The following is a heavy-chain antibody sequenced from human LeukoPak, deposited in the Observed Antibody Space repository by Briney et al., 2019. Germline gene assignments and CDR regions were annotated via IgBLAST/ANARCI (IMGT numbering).Heavy chain of an antibody. J-gene: IGHJ4*02. Sequence: QAGGSLRLSCAASGFTFSSYAVSWVRQAPGKGLEWVSAISGSGGSTYYADSVKGRFTISRDNSKNTLYLQMNSLRAEDTAVYYCAKGGVWTAMIDYWGQGTLVTVSS. V-gene: IGHV3-23*01. CDR3: AKGGVWTAMIDY. CDR1: GFTFSSYA. CDR2: ISGSGGST. D-gene: IGHD5-18*01.